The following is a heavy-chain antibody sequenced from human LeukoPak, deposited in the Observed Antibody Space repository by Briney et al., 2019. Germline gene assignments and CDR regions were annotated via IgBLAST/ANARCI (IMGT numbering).Heavy chain of an antibody. CDR3: ATSSDWHLLEY. J-gene: IGHJ4*02. CDR1: GFNVSSSY. Sequence: GGSLRLSCAASGFNVSSSYMSWVRQAPGKGLEWVSVIYSAGRTYHADAVKGRFTISRDNSKNMFFLQMNSLRAEDTAVYYCATSSDWHLLEYWGQGTLVTVSS. CDR2: IYSAGRT. V-gene: IGHV3-53*01. D-gene: IGHD6-19*01.